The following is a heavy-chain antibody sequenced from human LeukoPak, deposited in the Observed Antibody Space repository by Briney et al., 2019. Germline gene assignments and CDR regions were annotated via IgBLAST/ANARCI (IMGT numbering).Heavy chain of an antibody. CDR2: IYYSGST. V-gene: IGHV4-30-4*01. CDR3: ATQKYYDFWSGSLQG. Sequence: SETLSLTCTVSGGSISSGDYYWSWIRQPPGKGLEWIGYIYYSGSTYYNPSLKSRVTISVDTSKNQFSLKLSSVTAADTAVYYCATQKYYDFWSGSLQGWGQGTLVTVSS. CDR1: GGSISSGDYY. D-gene: IGHD3-3*01. J-gene: IGHJ4*02.